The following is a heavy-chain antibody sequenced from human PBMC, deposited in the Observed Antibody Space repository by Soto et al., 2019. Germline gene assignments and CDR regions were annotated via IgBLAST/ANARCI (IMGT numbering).Heavy chain of an antibody. CDR3: SKLDTSGDMPTMAAAETH. J-gene: IGHJ1*01. V-gene: IGHV3-30*18. Sequence: QVQLVEFGGGVVQPGGSLRLSCAASGFSFSAYGMHWVRQSPGKGLEWVAVMSYDGNKKYYLDSVKGRFTISRDNSQNPLFLQMNTLRPQDSALYYCSKLDTSGDMPTMAAAETHWGQGTLVTVSS. CDR2: MSYDGNKK. CDR1: GFSFSAYG. D-gene: IGHD6-13*01.